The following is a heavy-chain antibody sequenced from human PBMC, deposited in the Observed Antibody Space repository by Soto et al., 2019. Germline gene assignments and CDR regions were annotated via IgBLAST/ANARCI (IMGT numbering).Heavy chain of an antibody. J-gene: IGHJ4*02. CDR1: GSTFTDYD. CDR3: STWGRSGWYTGVL. Sequence: QVQLVQSGAEVKTPGASVTVSCKASGSTFTDYDINWVRQAPGQGLEWVGRMNPKSGRTDYAQKFQDRVNMTRDTSISTAYLELSSLGYGDTAVFYCSTWGRSGWYTGVLWGQGTLVTVAS. D-gene: IGHD6-13*01. V-gene: IGHV1-8*01. CDR2: MNPKSGRT.